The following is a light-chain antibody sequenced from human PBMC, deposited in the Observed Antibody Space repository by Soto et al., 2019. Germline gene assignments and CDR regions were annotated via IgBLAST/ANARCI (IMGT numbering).Light chain of an antibody. CDR1: AMPEQY. CDR2: KNT. J-gene: IGLJ1*01. V-gene: IGLV3-25*02. CDR3: QSVDSSGAFHV. Sequence: ELTQPPSVSVSPGQTARITCSGDAMPEQYGYWYQQKPGQAPMLVIYKNTERPSGIPERFSGSSSGTTVTLTISGVQAEDEADYFCQSVDSSGAFHVFGTGSKVTVL.